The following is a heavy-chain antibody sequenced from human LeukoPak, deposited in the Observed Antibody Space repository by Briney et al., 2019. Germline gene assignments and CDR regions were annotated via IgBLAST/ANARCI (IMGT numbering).Heavy chain of an antibody. CDR3: ARDLNDYYSYYFDY. D-gene: IGHD3-22*01. CDR2: IIPMFGTA. V-gene: IGHV1-69*13. CDR1: GGTFSSYA. Sequence: SVKVSCKASGGTFSSYAISWVRQAPGQGLEWMGGIIPMFGTANYAQKFQGRATITADESTNTAYMELSSLRSEDTAVYYCARDLNDYYSYYFDYWGQGTLVTVSS. J-gene: IGHJ4*02.